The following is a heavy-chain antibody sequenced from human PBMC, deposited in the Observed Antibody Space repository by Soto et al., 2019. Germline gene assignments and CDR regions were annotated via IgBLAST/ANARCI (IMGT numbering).Heavy chain of an antibody. J-gene: IGHJ5*02. CDR2: INHSGTT. CDR3: ARGGDWATS. D-gene: IGHD3-10*01. CDR1: DGSFSGYY. V-gene: IGHV4-34*02. Sequence: QVQLQQWGAGLLKPSETLSLTCAVYDGSFSGYYWTWIRQPPGKGLEWIGEINHSGTTSYNPSLKSRVTISVDTSQNQSSLKLNSVTAADTAVYYCARGGDWATSWGQGTLVTVSS.